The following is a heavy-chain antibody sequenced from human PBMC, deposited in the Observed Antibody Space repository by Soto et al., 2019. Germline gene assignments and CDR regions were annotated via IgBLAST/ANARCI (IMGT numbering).Heavy chain of an antibody. CDR3: ARGMTTVTTFDY. CDR1: GGSISSGGYY. CDR2: IYHSGST. D-gene: IGHD4-17*01. Sequence: SETLSLTCTVSGGSISSGGYYWSWIRQHPGKGLGWIGYIYHSGSTYNNPSLKSRVTISVDRSKNQFSLKLSAVTAADTAVYYCARGMTTVTTFDYWGQGTLVTVSS. V-gene: IGHV4-30-2*01. J-gene: IGHJ4*02.